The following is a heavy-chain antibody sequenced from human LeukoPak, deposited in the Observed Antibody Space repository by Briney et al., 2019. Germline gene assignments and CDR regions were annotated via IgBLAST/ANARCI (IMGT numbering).Heavy chain of an antibody. D-gene: IGHD3-3*01. Sequence: GGSLRLSCAASGFTFSSYSMNWVRQAPGKGLEWVSSISSSSSYIYYADSVKGRFTISRDNAKNSLYLQMNGLRAEDTAVYYCARGGRDTIFGVVTPSPFDYWGQGTLVTVSS. CDR3: ARGGRDTIFGVVTPSPFDY. CDR1: GFTFSSYS. J-gene: IGHJ4*02. CDR2: ISSSSSYI. V-gene: IGHV3-21*01.